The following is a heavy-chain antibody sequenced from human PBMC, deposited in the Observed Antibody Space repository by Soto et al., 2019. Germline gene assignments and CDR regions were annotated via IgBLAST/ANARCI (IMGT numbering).Heavy chain of an antibody. J-gene: IGHJ4*02. V-gene: IGHV1-18*01. Sequence: QVQLVQSGTEVKQPGASVKVSCKASGYTFTTYGINWVRQAPGQGLEWMGWISAYNGNTNYAQNLQGRVTMTTDTSTSTAYMELRSLRSDATAVYYCARDETIATPAGGYWGQGTLVTVSS. D-gene: IGHD6-6*01. CDR3: ARDETIATPAGGY. CDR1: GYTFTTYG. CDR2: ISAYNGNT.